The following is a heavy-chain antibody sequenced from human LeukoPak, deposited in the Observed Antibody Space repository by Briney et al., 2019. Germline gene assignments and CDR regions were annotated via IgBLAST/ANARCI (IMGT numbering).Heavy chain of an antibody. J-gene: IGHJ5*02. CDR1: GGSFSGYY. CDR2: INHSGST. CDR3: ARDDKWFDP. Sequence: SETLSLTCAVYGGSFSGYYWSWIRQPPGKGLEWIGEINHSGSTNYNPYLKSRVTISVDTSENQFSLKLSSVTAADTAVYYCARDDKWFDPWGQGTLVTVSS. V-gene: IGHV4-34*01.